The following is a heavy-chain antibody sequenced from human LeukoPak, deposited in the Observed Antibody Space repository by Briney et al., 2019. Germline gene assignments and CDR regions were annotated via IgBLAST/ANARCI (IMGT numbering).Heavy chain of an antibody. J-gene: IGHJ4*02. CDR3: AKGGRGTASEY. D-gene: IGHD5-18*01. Sequence: GGSLRLSCAASGFTFSTYAMIWVRQAPGKGLEWVSAISGSGGSTNYADSVKGRFTISRDNSRNTLFLQVNSLRGDDTAVYYCAKGGRGTASEYWGQGTLVTVSS. CDR1: GFTFSTYA. CDR2: ISGSGGST. V-gene: IGHV3-23*01.